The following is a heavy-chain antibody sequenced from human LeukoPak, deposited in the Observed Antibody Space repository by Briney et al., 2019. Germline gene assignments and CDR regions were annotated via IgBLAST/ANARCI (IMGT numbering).Heavy chain of an antibody. D-gene: IGHD3-3*01. CDR3: ARHITFYDFWSGYYNWFDP. CDR2: MNPNSGNT. Sequence: ASVKVSCKASGYTFTSYDINWVRQATGQGLEWMGWMNPNSGNTGYAQKFQGRVTMTRNTPISTAYMELSSLRSEDTAVYYCARHITFYDFWSGYYNWFDPWGQGTLVTVSS. CDR1: GYTFTSYD. V-gene: IGHV1-8*01. J-gene: IGHJ5*02.